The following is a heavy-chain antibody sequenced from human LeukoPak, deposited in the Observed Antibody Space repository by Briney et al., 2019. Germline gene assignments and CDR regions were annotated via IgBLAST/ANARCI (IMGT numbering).Heavy chain of an antibody. CDR3: VRQQTSHGNFDY. V-gene: IGHV3-13*01. D-gene: IGHD1-26*01. CDR1: GFTFSNHA. CDR2: IGTAGDT. J-gene: IGHJ4*02. Sequence: GGSLRLSCATSGFTFSNHAMHWVRQATGKGLEWVSAIGTAGDTFNPGSVKGRFTISRENAKNSLSLQINSLKAEDTAVYYCVRQQTSHGNFDYWGQGTLVTVSS.